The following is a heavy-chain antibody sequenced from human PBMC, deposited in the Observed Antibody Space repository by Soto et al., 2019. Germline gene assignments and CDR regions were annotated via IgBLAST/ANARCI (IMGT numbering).Heavy chain of an antibody. CDR3: VRVANGGLFDY. CDR2: IHYTGTT. CDR1: RGSLNNSY. V-gene: IGHV4-59*01. Sequence: PSETLSLTCTVSRGSLNNSYWTWILQPPGKRLEWIGYIHYTGTTNHNPSLRGRVTMSVDTSNNQFSLKLSSVTAADTAVYYCVRVANGGLFDYRGPGNMVTVSS. D-gene: IGHD2-15*01. J-gene: IGHJ4*02.